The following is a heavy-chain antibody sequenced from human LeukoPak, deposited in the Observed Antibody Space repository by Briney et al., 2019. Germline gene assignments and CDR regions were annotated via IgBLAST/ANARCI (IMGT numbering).Heavy chain of an antibody. CDR2: IYTSGST. CDR3: GRVVRGITIFGVVLDYFDY. V-gene: IGHV4-4*07. D-gene: IGHD3-3*01. J-gene: IGHJ4*02. Sequence: PSETLSLTCTVSGGSISSYYWSWIRQPAGKGLEWVGRIYTSGSTNYNPSLKSRVTMSVDTSKNQFSLKLSSVTAADTAVYYCGRVVRGITIFGVVLDYFDYWGQGTLVTVSS. CDR1: GGSISSYY.